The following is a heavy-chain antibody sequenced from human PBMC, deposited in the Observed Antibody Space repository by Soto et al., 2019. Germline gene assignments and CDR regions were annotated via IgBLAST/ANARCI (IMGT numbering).Heavy chain of an antibody. D-gene: IGHD6-25*01. CDR2: INHSGST. CDR3: ARGTAAAYYYYGMDV. V-gene: IGHV4-34*01. J-gene: IGHJ6*02. CDR1: GGSFSGYY. Sequence: SSETLSLTCAVYGGSFSGYYWSWIRQPPGKGLEWIGEINHSGSTNYNPSLKSRVTISVDTSKNQFSLKLSSVTAADTAVYYCARGTAAAYYYYGMDVWGQGTTVTVSS.